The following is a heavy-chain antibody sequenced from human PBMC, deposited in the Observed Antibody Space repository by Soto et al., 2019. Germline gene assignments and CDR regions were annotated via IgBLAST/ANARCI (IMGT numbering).Heavy chain of an antibody. CDR2: IKSKTDGGTT. D-gene: IGHD3-10*01. Sequence: DVQLVESGGGLVKPGGSLRLSCTASGFIFSNAWMNWVRQAPGKGLEWVGRIKSKTDGGTTDYAAPVKGRFSISRDDSKYTLYLQMNSLKAEDTAVYYCTTVEHYYASGSYDYWGQGTLVTVSS. V-gene: IGHV3-15*07. CDR3: TTVEHYYASGSYDY. CDR1: GFIFSNAW. J-gene: IGHJ4*02.